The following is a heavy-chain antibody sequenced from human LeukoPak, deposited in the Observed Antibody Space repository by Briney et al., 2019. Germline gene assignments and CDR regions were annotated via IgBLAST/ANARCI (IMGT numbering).Heavy chain of an antibody. V-gene: IGHV1-8*01. CDR2: MNPNSGNT. CDR1: GYTFTSYD. D-gene: IGHD3-10*01. J-gene: IGHJ6*03. CDR3: ARAGSGSYYYYYYMDV. Sequence: ASVKVSCKASGYTFTSYDINWVRQATGQGLEWMGWMNPNSGNTGYAQRFKGRVTMTRNTSISTAYMELSSLRSEDTAVYYCARAGSGSYYYYYYMDVWGKGTTVTVSS.